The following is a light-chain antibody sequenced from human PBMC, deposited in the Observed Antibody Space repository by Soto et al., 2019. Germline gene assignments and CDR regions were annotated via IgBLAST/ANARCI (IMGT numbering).Light chain of an antibody. V-gene: IGKV1-39*01. CDR1: QSLTSH. CDR2: AAS. Sequence: DIQLTQSPSSLSASAGDRVTITCRASQSLTSHLTWYQQKPGEAPKLLIYAASSLQSGVPSRFSGSGSGTVFTLTITSLQPEDFATYYCQQSFSPPYTFGQGTKLEIK. J-gene: IGKJ2*01. CDR3: QQSFSPPYT.